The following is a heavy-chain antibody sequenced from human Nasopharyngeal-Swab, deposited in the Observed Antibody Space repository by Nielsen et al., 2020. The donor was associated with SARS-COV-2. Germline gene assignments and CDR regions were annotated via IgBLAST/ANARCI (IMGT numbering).Heavy chain of an antibody. CDR1: GFTVSSTY. V-gene: IGHV3-53*01. D-gene: IGHD2-2*01. J-gene: IGHJ1*01. CDR3: ARDLWGGSCTTTNCLGS. CDR2: TETGGTT. Sequence: GESLKISCAVSGFTVSSTYMSWVRQAPGTGLEWVSVTETGGTTRYADSVKGRFTISRDSSTNTLYLQMNSLRVEDTAVYYCARDLWGGSCTTTNCLGSWGQGTLVTVSS.